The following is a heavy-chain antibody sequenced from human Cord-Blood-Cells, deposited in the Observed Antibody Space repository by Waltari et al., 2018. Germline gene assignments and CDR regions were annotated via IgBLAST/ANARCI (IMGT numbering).Heavy chain of an antibody. CDR1: GGSIRSSSYY. J-gene: IGHJ4*02. Sequence: QLQLQESGPGLVKPSETLSLTCTVSGGSIRSSSYYWGWIRQPPGKGLERIGMIYYHGSTYNHPSLKSRVTISVDTSKNQFSMKLSSVTAADTAVYYCARLGERGYSYGRDYWGQGTLVTVSS. CDR2: IYYHGST. D-gene: IGHD5-18*01. V-gene: IGHV4-39*01. CDR3: ARLGERGYSYGRDY.